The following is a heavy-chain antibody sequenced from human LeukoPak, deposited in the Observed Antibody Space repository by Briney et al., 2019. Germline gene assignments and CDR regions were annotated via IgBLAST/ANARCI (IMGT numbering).Heavy chain of an antibody. CDR2: ISSSGSTI. J-gene: IGHJ5*02. V-gene: IGHV3-48*03. Sequence: GGSLRLSCAASGFTFSSYEMNWVRQAPGKGLEWVSYISSSGSTIYYADSVKGRFTISRDNAKNSLYLQMNSLRAEDTAVYYCAPIAAPGWQRFDPWGQGTLVTVSS. CDR3: APIAAPGWQRFDP. CDR1: GFTFSSYE. D-gene: IGHD6-6*01.